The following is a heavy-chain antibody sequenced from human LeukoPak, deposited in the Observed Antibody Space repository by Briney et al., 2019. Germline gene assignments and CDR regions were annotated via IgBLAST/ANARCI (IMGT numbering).Heavy chain of an antibody. CDR2: IYSGGST. CDR3: ARDEGIQLWSGRLYGMDV. J-gene: IGHJ6*02. V-gene: IGHV3-66*01. Sequence: GGSLRLSCAASGFTVSSNYMSWVRQAPGKGLEWVSVIYSGGSTYYADSVKGRFTISRDNSKNTLYLQMNSLRAEDTAVYYCARDEGIQLWSGRLYGMDVWGQGTTVTVSS. CDR1: GFTVSSNY. D-gene: IGHD5-18*01.